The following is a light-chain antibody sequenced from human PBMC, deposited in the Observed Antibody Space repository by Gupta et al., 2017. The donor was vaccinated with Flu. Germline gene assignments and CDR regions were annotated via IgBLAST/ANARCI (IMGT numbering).Light chain of an antibody. CDR2: EDT. V-gene: IGLV3-10*01. CDR3: YSTDSSDIQRV. Sequence: SYELTQPPSVSVSPGQTARITCSGDALPKKYASWYQQKSGQAPVLVIYEDTKRPSGIPGRFSGSSSGTTATLTITGAQGEDEADYYCYSTDSSDIQRVFGGGTKLTVL. J-gene: IGLJ2*01. CDR1: ALPKKY.